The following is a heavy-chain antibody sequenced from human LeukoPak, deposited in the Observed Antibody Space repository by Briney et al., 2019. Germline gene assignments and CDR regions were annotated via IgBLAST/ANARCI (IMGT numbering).Heavy chain of an antibody. CDR3: ARDRRYDILTGYRSDAFDI. CDR2: ISYAGSNE. D-gene: IGHD3-9*01. J-gene: IGHJ3*02. CDR1: GFTFSNYA. Sequence: GGSLRLSCAPSGFTFSNYAMHWVRQVPGKGLEWVAVISYAGSNEHYADSVKGRFTISRDNSKNTLFLQMNSLRAEDTAVYYCARDRRYDILTGYRSDAFDIWGQGTMVTVSS. V-gene: IGHV3-30*04.